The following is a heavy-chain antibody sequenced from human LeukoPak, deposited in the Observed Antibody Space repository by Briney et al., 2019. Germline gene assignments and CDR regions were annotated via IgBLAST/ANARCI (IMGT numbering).Heavy chain of an antibody. V-gene: IGHV4-61*02. CDR2: IYTSGST. CDR3: AREVGVSPRLDY. J-gene: IGHJ4*02. Sequence: SETLSLTCTVSGGSISSGGYYWSWIRQPPGKGLEWIGRIYTSGSTNYNPSLKSRVTISVDTSKNQFSLKLSSVTAADTAVYYCAREVGVSPRLDYWGQGTLVTVSS. CDR1: GGSISSGGYY. D-gene: IGHD3-10*01.